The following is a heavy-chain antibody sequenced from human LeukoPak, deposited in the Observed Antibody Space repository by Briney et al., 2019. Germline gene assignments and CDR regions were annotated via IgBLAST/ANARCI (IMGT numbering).Heavy chain of an antibody. CDR2: ISGSGGST. J-gene: IGHJ6*02. D-gene: IGHD1-26*01. Sequence: GGSLRLSCAASGFTFSSYAMSWVRQAPGKGLEWVSAISGSGGSTYYADSVKGRFTISRDNSKNTLYLQMNSLRAEDTAVYYCAKEGGFDRTYYYYYYGMGVWGQGTTVTVSS. CDR1: GFTFSSYA. V-gene: IGHV3-23*01. CDR3: AKEGGFDRTYYYYYYGMGV.